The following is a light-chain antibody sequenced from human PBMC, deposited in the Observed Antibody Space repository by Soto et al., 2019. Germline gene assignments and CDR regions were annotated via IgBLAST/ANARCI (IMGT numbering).Light chain of an antibody. CDR1: QSVSSN. CDR3: QQYGSSPLT. V-gene: IGKV3-20*01. CDR2: GAS. J-gene: IGKJ5*01. Sequence: EIVLTQSPGTLSLSPGERATLSCRASQSVSSNLAWYQQKPGQAPRLLIYGASSRATGIPDRFSGSGSETDFTLTISRLEPEDFAVYYCQQYGSSPLTFGQGTRLEIK.